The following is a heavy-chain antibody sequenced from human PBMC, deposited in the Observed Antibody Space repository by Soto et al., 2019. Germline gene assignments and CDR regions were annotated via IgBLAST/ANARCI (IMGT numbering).Heavy chain of an antibody. Sequence: GGSLRLSCAASGFTFSSYAMSWVRQAPGKGLEWVSAISGSGGSTYYADSVKGRFTISRDNSKNTLYLQMNSLRAEDTAVYYCAKDRGGYSYGSGHFDYWGQGTLVTVSS. CDR2: ISGSGGST. V-gene: IGHV3-23*01. J-gene: IGHJ4*02. CDR1: GFTFSSYA. D-gene: IGHD5-18*01. CDR3: AKDRGGYSYGSGHFDY.